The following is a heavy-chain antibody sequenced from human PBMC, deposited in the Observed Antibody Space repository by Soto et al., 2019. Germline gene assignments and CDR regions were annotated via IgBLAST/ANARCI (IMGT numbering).Heavy chain of an antibody. J-gene: IGHJ4*02. Sequence: GGPLRLSCAASGFTFSSYAMTWVRQAPGKGLEWVSVISDRGGATYYADSVKGRFTISRDNTKSTLYLQMNSLRAEDTAVYYCAESLRGSVYDSCNFWGQGTQVTVSS. V-gene: IGHV3-23*01. D-gene: IGHD5-12*01. CDR1: GFTFSSYA. CDR2: ISDRGGAT. CDR3: AESLRGSVYDSCNF.